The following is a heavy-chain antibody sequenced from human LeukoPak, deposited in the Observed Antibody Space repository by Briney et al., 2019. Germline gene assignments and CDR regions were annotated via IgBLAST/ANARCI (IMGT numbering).Heavy chain of an antibody. V-gene: IGHV1-69*05. J-gene: IGHJ6*03. Sequence: SVKVSCKASGGTFSMHGISWVRQAPGQGPEWMGRIIPIFGTVNYSQKFQGRGTITTDESTSTAYMELSSLRSEDTAVYYCARDSLNSGSYSVDYYMDVWGKGTTVTVSS. CDR2: IIPIFGTV. CDR1: GGTFSMHG. D-gene: IGHD1-26*01. CDR3: ARDSLNSGSYSVDYYMDV.